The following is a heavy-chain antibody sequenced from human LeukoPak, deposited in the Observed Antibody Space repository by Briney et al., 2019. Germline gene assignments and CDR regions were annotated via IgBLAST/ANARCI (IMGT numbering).Heavy chain of an antibody. CDR3: ARWGSGSFYNLDY. V-gene: IGHV4-59*08. Sequence: SETLSLTCTVSGVSVSSYHWSWIRQPPGKGLEWIAYMYYSGDTNYSPSLKSRLTMSLDTSKNQFSLKLTSVPAADTAVYYCARWGSGSFYNLDYWGQGILVAVSS. J-gene: IGHJ4*02. CDR1: GVSVSSYH. D-gene: IGHD3-10*01. CDR2: MYYSGDT.